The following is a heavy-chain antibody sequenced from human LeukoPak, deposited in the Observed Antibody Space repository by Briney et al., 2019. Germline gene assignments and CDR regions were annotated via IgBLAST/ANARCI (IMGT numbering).Heavy chain of an antibody. CDR1: GGSFSGYY. CDR2: INHSGST. D-gene: IGHD1-7*01. CDR3: ARHLSRGGTRLFDF. J-gene: IGHJ4*02. V-gene: IGHV4-34*01. Sequence: SETLSLTCAVYGGSFSGYYWSWIRQPPGKGLEWIGEINHSGSTNYNPSLKSRVTISVDTSKNQFSLKLNSVTAADTALYYCARHLSRGGTRLFDFWGQGTLVTVSS.